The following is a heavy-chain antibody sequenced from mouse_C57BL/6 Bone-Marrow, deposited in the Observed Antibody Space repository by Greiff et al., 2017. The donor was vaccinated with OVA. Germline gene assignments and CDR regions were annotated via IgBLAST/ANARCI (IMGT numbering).Heavy chain of an antibody. D-gene: IGHD2-1*01. CDR2: IYPGDGDT. Sequence: QVQLKESGPELVKPGASVKISCKASGYAFSSSWMNWVKQRPGKGLEWIGRIYPGDGDTNYNGKFKGKATLTADKSSSTAYMQLSSLTSEDSAVYFCAKKGNYGNPYWYFDVWGTGTTVTVSS. CDR3: AKKGNYGNPYWYFDV. CDR1: GYAFSSSW. J-gene: IGHJ1*03. V-gene: IGHV1-82*01.